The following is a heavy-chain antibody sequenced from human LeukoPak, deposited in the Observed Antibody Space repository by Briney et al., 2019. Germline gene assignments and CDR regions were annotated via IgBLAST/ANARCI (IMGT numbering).Heavy chain of an antibody. CDR2: IYYSGST. D-gene: IGHD3-16*01. V-gene: IGHV4-61*01. Sequence: SETLSLTCTVSGVSISTSRYYWSWIRQPPGKGLEWIGYIYYSGSTNYNPSLKSRVTISVDTSKNQFSLKLSSVTAADTAVYYCARISLRLGELSWGQGTLVTVSS. J-gene: IGHJ5*02. CDR3: ARISLRLGELS. CDR1: GVSISTSRYY.